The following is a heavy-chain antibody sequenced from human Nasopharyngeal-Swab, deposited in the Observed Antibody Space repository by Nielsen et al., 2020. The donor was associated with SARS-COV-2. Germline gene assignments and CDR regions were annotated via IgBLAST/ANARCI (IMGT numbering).Heavy chain of an antibody. J-gene: IGHJ6*02. CDR2: VDHTGRT. CDR1: VGSFSAYY. Sequence: SETLSLTCAVHVGSFSAYYWSWVRQPPGKGREWLGEVDHTGRTNNNPSLQSRVTMSVDTSKNQFSLTLSSVTAADTAVYYCARGGYQLLLRSYYYGMDVWSQGTTVTVSS. CDR3: ARGGYQLLLRSYYYGMDV. D-gene: IGHD2-2*01. V-gene: IGHV4-34*01.